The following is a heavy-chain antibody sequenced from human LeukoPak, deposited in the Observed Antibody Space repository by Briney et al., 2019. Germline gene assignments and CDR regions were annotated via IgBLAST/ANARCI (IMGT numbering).Heavy chain of an antibody. CDR2: ISCSGGST. Sequence: GGSLRLSCAASGFTFSSYAMSWVRQAPGKGLEWVSAISCSGGSTYYADSVKGRFTISRDNSKNTLYLQMNSLRAEDTAVYYCAKDGSTYYDFWSGYYLSYFDYWGQGTLVTVSS. J-gene: IGHJ4*02. D-gene: IGHD3-3*01. V-gene: IGHV3-23*01. CDR3: AKDGSTYYDFWSGYYLSYFDY. CDR1: GFTFSSYA.